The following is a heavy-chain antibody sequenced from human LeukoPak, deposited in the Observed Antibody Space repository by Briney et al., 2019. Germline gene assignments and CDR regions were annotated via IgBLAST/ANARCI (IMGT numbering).Heavy chain of an antibody. V-gene: IGHV3-30*04. CDR1: GFTFSSYA. CDR2: ISYDGSNK. Sequence: GGSLRLSCAASGFTFSSYAMHWVRQAPGKGLEWVAVISYDGSNKYYADSVKGRFTISRDNSKNTLYLQMNSLRAEDTAVYYCAREVPPGSWYPYYYYMDVWGKGTTVTVSS. CDR3: AREVPPGSWYPYYYYMDV. J-gene: IGHJ6*03. D-gene: IGHD6-13*01.